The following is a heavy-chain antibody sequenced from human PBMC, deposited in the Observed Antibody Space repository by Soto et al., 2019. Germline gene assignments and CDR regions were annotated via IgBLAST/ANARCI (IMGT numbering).Heavy chain of an antibody. Sequence: GSLRLSCAASGFTFSSYAMSWVRQAPGKGLEWVSVIYSIGTTYYADSVKGRFTISRDTSKNTLYLQMNSLRGEDTAVYYCARDRDYGGFDYWGHGTLVTVSS. D-gene: IGHD4-17*01. J-gene: IGHJ4*01. CDR3: ARDRDYGGFDY. V-gene: IGHV3-66*01. CDR2: IYSIGTT. CDR1: GFTFSSYA.